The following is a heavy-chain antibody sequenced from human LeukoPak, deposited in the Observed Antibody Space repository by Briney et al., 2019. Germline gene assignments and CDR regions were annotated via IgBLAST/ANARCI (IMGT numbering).Heavy chain of an antibody. CDR3: ARYDSRGSASTRFDY. CDR1: GYSLGKNYY. J-gene: IGHJ4*02. CDR2: FYGTGST. D-gene: IGHD3-16*01. V-gene: IGHV4-38-2*01. Sequence: PSDTLSLTCAVSGYSLGKNYYWGWIRQPPGKGLEWIGRFYGTGSTSYNPSLMNHLTMSVDTSKNHFSLKLTSVTAADTAVYYCARYDSRGSASTRFDYWGQGILVTIPS.